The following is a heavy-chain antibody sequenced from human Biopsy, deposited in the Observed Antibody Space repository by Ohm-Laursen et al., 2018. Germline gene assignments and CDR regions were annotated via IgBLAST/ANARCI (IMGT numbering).Heavy chain of an antibody. V-gene: IGHV4-39*01. CDR2: VYHSGTT. D-gene: IGHD5-24*01. CDR1: GDSISSGGNY. J-gene: IGHJ4*02. CDR3: ARHDGNGPFALDS. Sequence: SETLSLTCIVSGDSISSGGNYWAWIRQPPGKGLEWIGSVYHSGTTYYSPSLKSRVTISVNTSKNQLSLKGTSVTAADTAAYYCARHDGNGPFALDSWGQGTLVTVSS.